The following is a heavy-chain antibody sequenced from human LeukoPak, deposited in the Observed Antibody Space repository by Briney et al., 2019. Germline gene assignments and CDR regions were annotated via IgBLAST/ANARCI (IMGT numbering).Heavy chain of an antibody. D-gene: IGHD3-3*01. CDR1: GGFISGYY. CDR2: IYYNGST. J-gene: IGHJ2*01. V-gene: IGHV4-59*01. Sequence: SETLSLTCTVSGGFISGYYWSWIRQSPGKGLEWIGYIYYNGSTSHNPSLKSRLTISVDTSKKQFSLKLSSVTAADTAVYYCARAILTPSGYVWHFDLWGRGTLVTVSS. CDR3: ARAILTPSGYVWHFDL.